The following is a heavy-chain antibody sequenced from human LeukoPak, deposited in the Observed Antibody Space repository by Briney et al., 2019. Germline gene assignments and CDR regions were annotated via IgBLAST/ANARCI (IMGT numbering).Heavy chain of an antibody. CDR1: GFTFSSYA. J-gene: IGHJ4*02. Sequence: GGSLRLSCAASGFTFSSYAMHWVRQAPGKGLEWVAVISCDGSNKYYADSVKGRFTISRDNSKNTLYLQMNSLRAEDTAVYYCASSYGDYSLDYWGQGTLVTVSS. D-gene: IGHD4-17*01. CDR3: ASSYGDYSLDY. V-gene: IGHV3-30-3*01. CDR2: ISCDGSNK.